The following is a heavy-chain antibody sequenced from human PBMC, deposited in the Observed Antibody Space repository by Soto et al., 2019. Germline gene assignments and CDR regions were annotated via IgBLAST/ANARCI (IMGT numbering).Heavy chain of an antibody. Sequence: QMQLVQSGPEVKKPGTSVRVSCKASGFTFGNSAVHWVRQARGQRLEWMGWILVASGCTNYAENFEERVTIARDMSTSLAYRELSSLRSEDTAVYFCAAAVTMIYKNASYAFDMWGQGTLVTVSS. V-gene: IGHV1-58*01. CDR2: ILVASGCT. J-gene: IGHJ3*02. D-gene: IGHD3-22*01. CDR3: AAAVTMIYKNASYAFDM. CDR1: GFTFGNSA.